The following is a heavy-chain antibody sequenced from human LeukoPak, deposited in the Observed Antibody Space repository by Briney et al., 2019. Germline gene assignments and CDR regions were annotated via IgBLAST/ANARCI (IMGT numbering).Heavy chain of an antibody. Sequence: ASVKVSCTVSGYTLTELFMHWVRQAPGKGLEWMGGFDPEDGETIYAQKFQGRVTMTEDTSTDTAYMELSSLRSEDTAVYYCATGFRSSGYYNYFDYWGQGTLVTVSS. V-gene: IGHV1-24*01. CDR3: ATGFRSSGYYNYFDY. CDR2: FDPEDGET. D-gene: IGHD3-22*01. CDR1: GYTLTELF. J-gene: IGHJ4*02.